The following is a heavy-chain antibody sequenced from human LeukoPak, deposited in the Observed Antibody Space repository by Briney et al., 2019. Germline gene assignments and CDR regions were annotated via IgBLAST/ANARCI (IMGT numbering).Heavy chain of an antibody. CDR1: GGSISSSSYY. CDR2: IYYSGST. Sequence: SETLSLTCTVSGGSISSSSYYWGWIRQPPGKGLEWIGSIYYSGSTYYNPSLKSRVTISVDTSKNQFSLKLSSVTAADTAVYYCARQVATIVREDYWGQGTLVTVPS. V-gene: IGHV4-39*01. CDR3: ARQVATIVREDY. J-gene: IGHJ4*02. D-gene: IGHD5-12*01.